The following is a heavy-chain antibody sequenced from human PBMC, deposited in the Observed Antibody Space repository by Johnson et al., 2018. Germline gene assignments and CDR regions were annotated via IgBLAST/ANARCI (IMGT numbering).Heavy chain of an antibody. D-gene: IGHD3-3*01. Sequence: QVQLVESGGGVVQPGRSXRLSCAASGFTFSSYGMHWVRQVPGKGLEWEAVISYDGSNKYYADSVRGRFTISRDNSKNTLYLQMTSLSAEDTAVYYCARVRTNFGVVHYYGMDVWGQGTTVTVSS. CDR1: GFTFSSYG. CDR3: ARVRTNFGVVHYYGMDV. CDR2: ISYDGSNK. V-gene: IGHV3-30*03. J-gene: IGHJ6*02.